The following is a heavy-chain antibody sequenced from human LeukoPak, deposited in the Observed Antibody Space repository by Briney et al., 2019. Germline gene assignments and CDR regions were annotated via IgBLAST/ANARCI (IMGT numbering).Heavy chain of an antibody. D-gene: IGHD4-17*01. V-gene: IGHV1-2*02. Sequence: VKVSCKASGYTLTDYYMHWVRQAPGQGLEWMGWISPKNGGTDYAQKFQGRVTMTRDTSVNTAYMELTSLRSDDTAVYFCARRATVTPGLEYWAQGTLVTVPS. CDR2: ISPKNGGT. J-gene: IGHJ1*01. CDR1: GYTLTDYY. CDR3: ARRATVTPGLEY.